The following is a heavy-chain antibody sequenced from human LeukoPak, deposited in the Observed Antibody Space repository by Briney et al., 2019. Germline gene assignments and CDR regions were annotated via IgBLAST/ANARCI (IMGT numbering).Heavy chain of an antibody. Sequence: GGSLRLSCAASGFTFSSYSMNWVRQAPGKGLEWVSSISSSSSYIYYADSVKGRFTISRDNAKNSLYLQMNSLRAEDTAVYYCARDQKPSDTVLYYYYYYGMDVWGQGTTVTVSS. CDR1: GFTFSSYS. CDR3: ARDQKPSDTVLYYYYYYGMDV. CDR2: ISSSSSYI. V-gene: IGHV3-21*01. D-gene: IGHD4-17*01. J-gene: IGHJ6*02.